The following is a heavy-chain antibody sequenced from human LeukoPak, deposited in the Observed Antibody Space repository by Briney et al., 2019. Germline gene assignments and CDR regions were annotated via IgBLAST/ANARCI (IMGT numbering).Heavy chain of an antibody. CDR2: MNPNSGNT. V-gene: IGHV1-8*03. CDR3: ARDLTDYYDSSGYYMSGWFDP. J-gene: IGHJ5*02. CDR1: GYTFTSYD. D-gene: IGHD3-22*01. Sequence: ASVKVSCKASGYTFTSYDINWVRQATGQGLEWMGWMNPNSGNTGYAQKFQGRVTITRNTSISTAYMELSSLRSEDTAVYYCARDLTDYYDSSGYYMSGWFDPWGQGTLVTVSS.